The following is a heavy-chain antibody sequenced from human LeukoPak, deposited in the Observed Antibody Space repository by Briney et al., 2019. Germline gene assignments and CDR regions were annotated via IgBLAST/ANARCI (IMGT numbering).Heavy chain of an antibody. Sequence: GGSLRLSCAASGFTFSSYWMSWVRQAPGKGLEWVANIKQDGCEKYYVDSVKGRFTISRDNAKNSLYLQMNSLRAEDTAVYYCARDQMGSGYYYFVDAFDIWGQGTMVTVSS. CDR1: GFTFSSYW. J-gene: IGHJ3*02. V-gene: IGHV3-7*01. D-gene: IGHD3-22*01. CDR3: ARDQMGSGYYYFVDAFDI. CDR2: IKQDGCEK.